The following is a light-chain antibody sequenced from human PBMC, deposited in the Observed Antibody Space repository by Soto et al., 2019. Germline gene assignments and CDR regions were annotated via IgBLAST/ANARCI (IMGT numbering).Light chain of an antibody. CDR3: HPRTNWLT. CDR2: YAS. CDR1: HNVSNY. V-gene: IGKV3-11*01. Sequence: EIVLTQSPATLSLSPGERATLSYRASHNVSNYLAWYQQKPGQPPRLLLYYASNRATGIPARFSGSGSVSDFTLSIICLEPEDFAVYYCHPRTNWLTFGPGTKVDI. J-gene: IGKJ3*01.